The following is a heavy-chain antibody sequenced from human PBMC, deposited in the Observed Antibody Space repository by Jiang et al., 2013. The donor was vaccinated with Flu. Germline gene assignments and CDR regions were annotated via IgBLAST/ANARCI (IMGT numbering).Heavy chain of an antibody. J-gene: IGHJ4*02. CDR3: AAEYSGSSYYFDY. D-gene: IGHD1-26*01. CDR2: EDGET. Sequence: EDGETIYAQKFQGRVTMTEDTSTDTAYMELSSLRSEDTAVYYCAAEYSGSSYYFDYWGQGTLVTVSS. V-gene: IGHV1-24*01.